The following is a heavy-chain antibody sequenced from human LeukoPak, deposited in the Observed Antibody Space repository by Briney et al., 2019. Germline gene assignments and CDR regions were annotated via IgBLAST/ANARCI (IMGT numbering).Heavy chain of an antibody. CDR1: GYTFTDYY. D-gene: IGHD4/OR15-4a*01. J-gene: IGHJ4*02. Sequence: ASVKVSCKASGYTFTDYYVHWVRLVPGQGLEWMGRISPNSGATNYAEKFRGRVTMARDTSINTVYLEMSSLRSDDTAVYYCARDLWGWGSDYLDYWGQGTLVTVSS. V-gene: IGHV1-2*06. CDR3: ARDLWGWGSDYLDY. CDR2: ISPNSGAT.